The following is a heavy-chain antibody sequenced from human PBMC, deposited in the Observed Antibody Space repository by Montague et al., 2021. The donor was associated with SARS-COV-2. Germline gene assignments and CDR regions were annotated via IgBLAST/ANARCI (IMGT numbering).Heavy chain of an antibody. Sequence: SETLSLTCTVSGGSISSSSYYWGWIRQPPGKGLEWMGNIFYSGSTYYNPSLKSRVTISVDTSKNQFSLKLSSVTAAEAAVYYCARAIRGYNYDEAFDIWGQGTMVTVSS. CDR2: IFYSGST. CDR3: ARAIRGYNYDEAFDI. J-gene: IGHJ3*02. CDR1: GGSISSSSYY. D-gene: IGHD5-24*01. V-gene: IGHV4-39*01.